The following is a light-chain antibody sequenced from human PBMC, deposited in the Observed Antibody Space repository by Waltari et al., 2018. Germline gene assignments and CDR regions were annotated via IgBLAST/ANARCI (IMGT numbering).Light chain of an antibody. CDR2: QDT. Sequence: SYELTQPPSVSVSPGQTASITCSGDKLGDQYACWYQQKPGQSPLVVIYQDTKRPSGIPERFSGSNSGNTATLTISGTQAMDEADYYCQACDSSTAVFGGGTKLTVL. CDR3: QACDSSTAV. CDR1: KLGDQY. J-gene: IGLJ2*01. V-gene: IGLV3-1*01.